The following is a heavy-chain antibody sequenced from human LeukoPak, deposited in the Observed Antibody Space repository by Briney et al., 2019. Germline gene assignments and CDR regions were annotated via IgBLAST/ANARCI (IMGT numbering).Heavy chain of an antibody. Sequence: GGSLRLSCAASGFTVSSNYMTWVRQAPGKGLGWVSIIYAGGSTYYADSVKGRFTISRDNSKNTLYLQMNSLRAEDTAVYYCASLTEYYYDSSGYYPPFDYWGQGTLVTVSS. CDR3: ASLTEYYYDSSGYYPPFDY. J-gene: IGHJ4*02. D-gene: IGHD3-22*01. V-gene: IGHV3-53*05. CDR2: IYAGGST. CDR1: GFTVSSNY.